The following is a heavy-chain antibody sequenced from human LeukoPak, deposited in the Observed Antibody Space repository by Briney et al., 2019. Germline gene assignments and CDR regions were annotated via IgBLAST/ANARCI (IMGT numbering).Heavy chain of an antibody. J-gene: IGHJ6*03. V-gene: IGHV3-21*01. CDR3: TRYSEVYYYVDV. CDR1: GFTFDTYN. D-gene: IGHD2-21*01. Sequence: GGSLRLSCAASGFTFDTYNFNWVRQAPGKGLEWVATIRSYSSYRHYGDSVKGRFTISRDDAERSVYLQMDNVRVEDTAVYFCTRYSEVYYYVDVWGTGTTVTVSS. CDR2: IRSYSSYR.